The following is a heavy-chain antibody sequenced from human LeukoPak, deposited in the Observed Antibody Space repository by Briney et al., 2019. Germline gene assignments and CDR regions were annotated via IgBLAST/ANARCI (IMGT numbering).Heavy chain of an antibody. D-gene: IGHD3-10*01. J-gene: IGHJ3*02. CDR2: ISYDGSNK. CDR3: ARDSVWFDAFDI. V-gene: IGHV3-30-3*01. Sequence: GGSLRLSCAASGFTFSSYAMHWVRQAPGKGLEWVAVISYDGSNKYYADSVKGRFTISRDNSKNTLYLQMNSLRAEDTAVYYCARDSVWFDAFDIWGQGTMVTVSS. CDR1: GFTFSSYA.